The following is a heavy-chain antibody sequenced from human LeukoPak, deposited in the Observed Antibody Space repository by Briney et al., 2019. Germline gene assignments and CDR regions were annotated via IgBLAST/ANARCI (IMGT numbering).Heavy chain of an antibody. D-gene: IGHD6-13*01. J-gene: IGHJ6*02. CDR3: ARRIAAAGANYYYYGMDV. V-gene: IGHV1-69*13. CDR1: GGTFSSYA. CDR2: IIPIFGTA. Sequence: SVKVSCKASGGTFSSYAISWVRQAPGQGLEWMAGIIPIFGTANYAQKFQGRVTITADESTSTAYMELSSLRSEDTAVYYCARRIAAAGANYYYYGMDVWGQGTTVTVSS.